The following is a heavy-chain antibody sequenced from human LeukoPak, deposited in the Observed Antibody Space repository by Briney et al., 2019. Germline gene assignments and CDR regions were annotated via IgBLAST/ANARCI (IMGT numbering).Heavy chain of an antibody. Sequence: ASVKVSCKASGYTFTSYGISWVRQAPGQGLEWMGWISAYNGNTNYAQKLQARVTMTTDTSTSTAYMELRSLRSDDTAVYYCAREYDFWSGYYPYYYYYMDVWGKGTTVTVSS. D-gene: IGHD3-3*01. CDR2: ISAYNGNT. CDR3: AREYDFWSGYYPYYYYYMDV. J-gene: IGHJ6*03. CDR1: GYTFTSYG. V-gene: IGHV1-18*01.